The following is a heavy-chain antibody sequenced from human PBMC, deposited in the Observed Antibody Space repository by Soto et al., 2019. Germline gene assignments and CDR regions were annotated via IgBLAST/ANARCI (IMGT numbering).Heavy chain of an antibody. CDR2: INHSGST. D-gene: IGHD3-3*01. V-gene: IGHV4-34*01. CDR3: AAEFSYGMDV. CDR1: GGSFSGYY. J-gene: IGHJ6*02. Sequence: WETLSLTCAVYGGSFSGYYWSWIRQPPGKGLEWIGEINHSGSTNYNPSLKSRVTISVDTSKNQFSLKLSSVTAADTAVYYCAAEFSYGMDVWGQGTTVTVSS.